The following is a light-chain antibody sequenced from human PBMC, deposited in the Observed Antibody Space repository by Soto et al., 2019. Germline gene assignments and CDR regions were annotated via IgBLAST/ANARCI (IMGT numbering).Light chain of an antibody. CDR3: QQCYMGWT. V-gene: IGKV1-5*01. J-gene: IGKJ1*01. Sequence: DIQMTQSPSTLSASVGDRVTITCRASQSIGRFLAWYQHQPGKAPKLLIYYASTLESGVPSRCSGTGSGTEFTFSITSLQPEDFGTYYCQQCYMGWTFGQGTKVDFK. CDR2: YAS. CDR1: QSIGRF.